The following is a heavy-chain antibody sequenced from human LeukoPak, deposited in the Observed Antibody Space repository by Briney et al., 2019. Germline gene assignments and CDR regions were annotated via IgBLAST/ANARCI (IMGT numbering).Heavy chain of an antibody. J-gene: IGHJ6*03. CDR2: IWYDGSNK. D-gene: IGHD3-10*01. Sequence: GGSLRLSCAASGFTFSSYGMHWVRQAPGKGLEWVAVIWYDGSNKYYADSVKGRFTISRDNSKNTLYLQMNSLRAEDTAVYYCARDYYYGSGSLYYYYYYYMDVWGKGTTVTVSS. V-gene: IGHV3-33*01. CDR3: ARDYYYGSGSLYYYYYYYMDV. CDR1: GFTFSSYG.